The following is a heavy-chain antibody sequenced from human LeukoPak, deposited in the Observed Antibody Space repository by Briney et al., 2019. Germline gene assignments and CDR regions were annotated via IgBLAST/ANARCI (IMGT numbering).Heavy chain of an antibody. V-gene: IGHV6-1*01. CDR1: GDSVSSNSAA. J-gene: IGHJ6*02. Sequence: SQTLSLTCAISGDSVSSNSAAWNWIRQSASRGLEWLGRTYYRSKWYTDYAASVKCRITIRSDTSKNQFSLQLNSVTPEDTAAYYCGRADDGGNYYYYGLDVWGRGATVTVSS. CDR2: TYYRSKWYT. D-gene: IGHD4-23*01. CDR3: GRADDGGNYYYYGLDV.